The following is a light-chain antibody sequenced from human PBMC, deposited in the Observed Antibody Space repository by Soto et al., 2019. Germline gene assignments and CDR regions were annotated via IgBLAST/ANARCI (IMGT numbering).Light chain of an antibody. J-gene: IGLJ3*02. CDR2: SND. Sequence: QPVLTQPPSASVTPGQRVTISCSGSSSNIGSHTVSWFQHLPGTAPKLLIYSNDQRPSGVPDRFSGSKAGTSASLAISGLQSEDEADYYCASWDASLNGWVFGGGTQLTVL. CDR1: SSNIGSHT. V-gene: IGLV1-44*01. CDR3: ASWDASLNGWV.